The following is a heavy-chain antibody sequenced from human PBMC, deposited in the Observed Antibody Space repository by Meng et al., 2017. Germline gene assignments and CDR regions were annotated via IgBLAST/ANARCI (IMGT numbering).Heavy chain of an antibody. J-gene: IGHJ4*02. CDR1: GFTFSSYE. CDR3: ARGLYDILTGYSIANFDY. V-gene: IGHV3-48*03. D-gene: IGHD3-9*01. CDR2: ISSSGSTI. Sequence: GESLKISCAASGFTFSSYEMNWVRQAPGKGLEWVSYISSSGSTIYYADSVKGRFTISRDNAKNSLYLQMNSLRAEDTAVYYCARGLYDILTGYSIANFDYWGQGTLVTVSS.